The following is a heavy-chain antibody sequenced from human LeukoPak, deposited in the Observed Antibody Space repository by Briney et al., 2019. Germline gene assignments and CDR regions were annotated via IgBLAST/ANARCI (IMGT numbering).Heavy chain of an antibody. Sequence: GGSLRLSCAASGFTFSSYAMSWVRQAPGKGLKWVSAISGSGGSTYYADSVKGRFTISRDNSKNTLYLQMNSLRAGDTAVYYCAKDIVATKRPPTLDYWGQGTLVTVSS. CDR2: ISGSGGST. CDR3: AKDIVATKRPPTLDY. J-gene: IGHJ4*02. V-gene: IGHV3-23*01. D-gene: IGHD5-12*01. CDR1: GFTFSSYA.